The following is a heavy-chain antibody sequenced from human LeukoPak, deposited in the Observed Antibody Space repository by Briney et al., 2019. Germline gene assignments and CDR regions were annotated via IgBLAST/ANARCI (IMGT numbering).Heavy chain of an antibody. CDR1: GFTFSSYW. Sequence: GGSLRLSCAASGFTFSSYWMRWVRQAPGKGLVWVSRVNSGGTGTTYADSVEGRFTISRDNAKNTVYLQMHSLRAEDTAIYYCIRTLIVATSPYMDVWGKGTTVTVSS. V-gene: IGHV3-74*01. J-gene: IGHJ6*03. CDR2: VNSGGTGT. CDR3: IRTLIVATSPYMDV. D-gene: IGHD5-12*01.